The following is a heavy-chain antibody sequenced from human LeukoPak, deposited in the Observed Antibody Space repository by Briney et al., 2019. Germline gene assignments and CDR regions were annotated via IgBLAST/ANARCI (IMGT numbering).Heavy chain of an antibody. Sequence: PGGSLRLSCAASGFTFSSYAMSWVRQAPGKGLEWVSAISGSGGSTYYADSVKGRFTISRDNSKNTLYLQMNSLRAEDTAVYYCATSQRSTSKQLWLLFDAFDIWGQGTMVTVSS. J-gene: IGHJ3*02. CDR3: ATSQRSTSKQLWLLFDAFDI. CDR1: GFTFSSYA. D-gene: IGHD5-18*01. CDR2: ISGSGGST. V-gene: IGHV3-23*01.